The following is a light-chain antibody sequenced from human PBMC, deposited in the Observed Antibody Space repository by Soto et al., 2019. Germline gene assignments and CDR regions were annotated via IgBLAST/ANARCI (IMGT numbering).Light chain of an antibody. Sequence: DIQMTQSPSTLSASVGDRVTITCRASQSISDWLAWYQQKPGKAPKLLIYDASSLESGVPSRFSGSGSGTQFTLTISSLQPDDFATYYCQQHNSSPWTFGQGTTVELK. J-gene: IGKJ1*01. V-gene: IGKV1-5*01. CDR3: QQHNSSPWT. CDR2: DAS. CDR1: QSISDW.